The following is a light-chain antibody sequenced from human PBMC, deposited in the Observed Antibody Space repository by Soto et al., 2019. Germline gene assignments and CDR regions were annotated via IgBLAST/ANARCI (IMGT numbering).Light chain of an antibody. J-gene: IGKJ2*01. CDR3: QQYSHLVT. Sequence: IQMTQSPSTLSAPVGDRVTITCQASQTISTLLAWFQHKPGKAPNLLIYDASNLESGVPLRFSGSGSGTEFTLTISSLQSDDSATYFCQQYSHLVTFGQGTKLEIK. CDR2: DAS. V-gene: IGKV1-5*01. CDR1: QTISTL.